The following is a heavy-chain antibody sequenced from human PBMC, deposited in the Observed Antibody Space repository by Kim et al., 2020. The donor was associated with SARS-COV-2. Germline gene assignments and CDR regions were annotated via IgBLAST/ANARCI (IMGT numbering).Heavy chain of an antibody. CDR1: GFTFNTYG. J-gene: IGHJ4*02. D-gene: IGHD1-26*01. Sequence: GGSLRLSCAASGFTFNTYGMHWVRQAPGKGLEWVAVISYDGSHKYYVDSVKGRFTISRDNSKNTLYLQMNSLRIEDTAVYYCARSFSGSHFGYDYWGQGSLVTVSS. CDR3: ARSFSGSHFGYDY. CDR2: ISYDGSHK. V-gene: IGHV3-30*03.